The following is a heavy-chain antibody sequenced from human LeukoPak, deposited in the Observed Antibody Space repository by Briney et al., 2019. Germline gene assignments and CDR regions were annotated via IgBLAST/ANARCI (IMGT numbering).Heavy chain of an antibody. CDR3: ATGRFSSSPYYYYYYMDV. V-gene: IGHV1-24*01. CDR1: GYTLTELS. CDR2: FHPEDGET. D-gene: IGHD6-13*01. Sequence: ASVKVSCKVSGYTLTELSMHWVRQAPGKGLEWMGGFHPEDGETIYAQTFQGRVTMTEDTSTDTAYMEMSSLRSENTAVYYCATGRFSSSPYYYYYYMDVWGKGTTVTVSS. J-gene: IGHJ6*03.